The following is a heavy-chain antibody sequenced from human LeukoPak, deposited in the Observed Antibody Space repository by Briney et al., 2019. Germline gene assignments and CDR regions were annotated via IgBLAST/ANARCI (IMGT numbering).Heavy chain of an antibody. CDR2: IRYDGSNK. D-gene: IGHD2-2*01. Sequence: GGSLRLSCAASGFTFSSYGMHWVRQAPGKGLEWVAFIRYDGSNKYYADSVKGRFTISRDNSKNTLYLQMNSLRAKDTAVYYCAKDASDIVVVPAATFYYYYYMDVWGKGTTVTVSS. V-gene: IGHV3-30*02. CDR3: AKDASDIVVVPAATFYYYYYMDV. CDR1: GFTFSSYG. J-gene: IGHJ6*03.